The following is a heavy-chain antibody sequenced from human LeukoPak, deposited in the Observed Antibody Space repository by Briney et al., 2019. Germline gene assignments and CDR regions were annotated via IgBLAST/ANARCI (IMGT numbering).Heavy chain of an antibody. J-gene: IGHJ4*02. CDR1: GYSISSGYY. V-gene: IGHV4-38-2*02. Sequence: SETLSLTCTVSGYSISSGYYWGWIRQPPGKGLEWIGSIYHSGSTYYNPSLKSRVTISVDTSKNQFSLKLSSVTAADTAVYYCASIAARPYDYWGRGTLVTVSS. D-gene: IGHD6-6*01. CDR2: IYHSGST. CDR3: ASIAARPYDY.